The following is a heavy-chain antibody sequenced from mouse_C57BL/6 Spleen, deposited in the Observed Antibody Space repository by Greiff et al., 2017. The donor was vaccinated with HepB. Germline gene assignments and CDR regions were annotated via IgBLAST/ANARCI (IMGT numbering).Heavy chain of an antibody. Sequence: QVQLKQPGAELVRPGTSVKLSCKASGYTFTSYWMHWVKQRPGQGLEWIGVIDPSDSYTNYNQKFKGKATLTVDTSSSTAYIQLSSLASEDSAVYYCARRDYEGSAMGNRGEGTSVSASS. CDR2: IDPSDSYT. J-gene: IGHJ4*01. CDR3: ARRDYEGSAMGN. CDR1: GYTFTSYW. V-gene: IGHV1-59*01. D-gene: IGHD2-4*01.